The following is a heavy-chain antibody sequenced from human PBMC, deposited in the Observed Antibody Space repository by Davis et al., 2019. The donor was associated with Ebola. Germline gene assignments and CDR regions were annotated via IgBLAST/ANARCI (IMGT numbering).Heavy chain of an antibody. CDR1: GGSISSSSYY. J-gene: IGHJ4*02. Sequence: SETLSLTCTVSGGSISSSSYYWGWIRQPPGKGLEWIGSIYYSGSTYYNPSLKSRVTISVDTSKNQFSLKLSSVTAADTAVYYCVGWLRFLDVDYWGQGTLVTVSS. CDR2: IYYSGST. V-gene: IGHV4-39*01. CDR3: VGWLRFLDVDY. D-gene: IGHD5-12*01.